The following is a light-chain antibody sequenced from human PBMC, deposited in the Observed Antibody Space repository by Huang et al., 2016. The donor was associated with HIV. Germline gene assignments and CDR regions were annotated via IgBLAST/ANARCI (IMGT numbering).Light chain of an antibody. J-gene: IGKJ1*01. CDR3: QKYDSAPRT. CDR2: VAS. V-gene: IGKV1-27*01. CDR1: QVIGNS. Sequence: DIQMTQSPSSLSAFVGDTVTITCRASQVIGNSLAWYQQKPGRPPKLLIYVASTLQSGGPSRFSGRVSGTDFTLTISNLQTEDVATYYCQKYDSAPRTFGQGTRV.